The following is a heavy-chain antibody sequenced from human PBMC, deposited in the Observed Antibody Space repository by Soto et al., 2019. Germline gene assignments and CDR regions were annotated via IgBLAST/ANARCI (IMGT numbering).Heavy chain of an antibody. Sequence: GASVKASCEASGYSFTSYARHWVRQAPGQRLEWMGWINAGNGNTKYSQKLQGRVTITRDTSASTAYMELSSLRSEDTAVYYCARTDDILTGYCPFDYWGQGTLVTVSS. J-gene: IGHJ4*02. CDR2: INAGNGNT. D-gene: IGHD3-9*01. CDR1: GYSFTSYA. V-gene: IGHV1-3*01. CDR3: ARTDDILTGYCPFDY.